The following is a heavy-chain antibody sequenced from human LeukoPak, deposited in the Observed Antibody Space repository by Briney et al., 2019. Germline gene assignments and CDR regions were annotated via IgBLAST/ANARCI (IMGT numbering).Heavy chain of an antibody. CDR3: AADYYGSGSYYYYGMDV. CDR1: GFTFTISA. CDR2: IVVGSGNT. Sequence: GASVKVSCKASGFTFTISAVQWVRQARGQRLEWIGWIVVGSGNTNYAQKFQERVTITRDMSTSTAYMELSSLRSEDTAVYYCAADYYGSGSYYYYGMDVWGQGTTVTVSS. J-gene: IGHJ6*02. D-gene: IGHD3-10*01. V-gene: IGHV1-58*01.